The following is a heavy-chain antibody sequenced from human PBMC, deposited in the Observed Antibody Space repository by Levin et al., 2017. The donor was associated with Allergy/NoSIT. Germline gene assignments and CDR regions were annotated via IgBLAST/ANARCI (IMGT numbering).Heavy chain of an antibody. J-gene: IGHJ6*02. D-gene: IGHD3-3*01. V-gene: IGHV3-30*18. CDR2: ISYDGSYK. CDR1: GFTFNNFG. CDR3: AKEDRRIIIPLYGMDV. Sequence: GGSLRLSCAASGFTFNNFGMHWVRQAPGKGLEWVAVISYDGSYKYYADSVKGRFTISRDNSKNTLYLQMNSLRAEDTAVYYCAKEDRRIIIPLYGMDVWGQGTTVTVSS.